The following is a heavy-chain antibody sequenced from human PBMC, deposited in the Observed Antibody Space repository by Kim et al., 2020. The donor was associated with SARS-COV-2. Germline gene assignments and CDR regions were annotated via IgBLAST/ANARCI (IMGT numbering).Heavy chain of an antibody. CDR1: GGPIGSSY. CDR2: IDSSGIN. Sequence: SETLSLTCTVSGGPIGSSYWSWIRQPPGKGLEYIGDIDSSGINAYNPSLKSRVVLSVDTSKNQLSLRLTSVTPADTAIYYCARGAPIIVDWGQGTLVTVSS. J-gene: IGHJ4*02. CDR3: ARGAPIIVD. V-gene: IGHV4-59*01. D-gene: IGHD3-22*01.